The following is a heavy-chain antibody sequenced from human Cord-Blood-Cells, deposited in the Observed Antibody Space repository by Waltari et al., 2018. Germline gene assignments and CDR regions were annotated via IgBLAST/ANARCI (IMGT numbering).Heavy chain of an antibody. Sequence: QVQLQESGPGLVKPSETLSLTCTVSGGSISSYYWSWIRQPPGKGLEWIGYIYYSGSTNSNPSLKSRVTISVDTSKNQFSLKLSSVTAADTAVYYCARGDSSWYYWGQGTLVTVSS. D-gene: IGHD6-13*01. CDR1: GGSISSYY. J-gene: IGHJ4*02. CDR3: ARGDSSWYY. CDR2: IYYSGST. V-gene: IGHV4-59*01.